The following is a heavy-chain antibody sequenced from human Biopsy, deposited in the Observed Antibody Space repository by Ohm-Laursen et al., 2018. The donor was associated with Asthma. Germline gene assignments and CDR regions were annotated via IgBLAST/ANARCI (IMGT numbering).Heavy chain of an antibody. CDR3: ARDLAGSCASASCYGFDS. CDR2: INYRGNT. CDR1: GGSINSGAFY. J-gene: IGHJ5*01. D-gene: IGHD2-2*01. Sequence: SQTLSLTCAVSGGSINSGAFYWGWVRQHPGKGPEWIGYINYRGNTYYNPSLKSRVIISVETSKNQFSLKLTSVTAADSALYYCARDLAGSCASASCYGFDSWGQGAQVTVSS. V-gene: IGHV4-31*11.